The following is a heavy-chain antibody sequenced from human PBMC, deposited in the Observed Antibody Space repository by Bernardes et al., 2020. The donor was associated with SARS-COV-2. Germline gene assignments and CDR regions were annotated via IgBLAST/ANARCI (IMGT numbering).Heavy chain of an antibody. CDR1: GVPFSRYY. J-gene: IGHJ4*02. V-gene: IGHV3-74*01. CDR2: INTDGSST. CDR3: TREMSDFWFYFDS. Sequence: GGSLRLSREVSGVPFSRYYMHWVRQAPETGLVWVARINTDGSSTSYADSVEGRFTVSRDNAKNTLYLHMNSLRAEDTALYYCTREMSDFWFYFDSWGQGALVTVSS. D-gene: IGHD3-3*01.